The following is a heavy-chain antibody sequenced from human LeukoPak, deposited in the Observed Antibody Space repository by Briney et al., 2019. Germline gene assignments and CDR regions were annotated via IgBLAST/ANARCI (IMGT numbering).Heavy chain of an antibody. CDR2: ILMSTNYT. Sequence: GGSLRLSCGASGFTFSSYWMSWIRQAPGKGLEWVSYILMSTNYTSYAASVKGRFTISRDNAKNSLYLQMNSLRAEDTALYYCAKEGGTRGTFDVWGQGTMVTVSS. CDR3: AKEGGTRGTFDV. V-gene: IGHV3-11*05. D-gene: IGHD3/OR15-3a*01. CDR1: GFTFSSYW. J-gene: IGHJ3*01.